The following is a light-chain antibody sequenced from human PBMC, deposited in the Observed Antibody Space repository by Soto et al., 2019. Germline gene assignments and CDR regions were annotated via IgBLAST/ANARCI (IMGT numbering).Light chain of an antibody. CDR1: QSIGGF. CDR3: QKRSNWPIT. J-gene: IGKJ5*01. V-gene: IGKV3-11*01. CDR2: EAS. Sequence: EIVLTQSPATLSLSPGERATLFCRASQSIGGFLAWYQQRPGQAPRLLIYEASNRPTGIPARFSGSGSGTDFTLTISSLEPEDFAVYYCQKRSNWPITCGQGTRREIK.